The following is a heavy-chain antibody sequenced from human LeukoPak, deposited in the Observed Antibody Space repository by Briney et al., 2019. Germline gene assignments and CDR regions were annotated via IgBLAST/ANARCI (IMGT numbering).Heavy chain of an antibody. Sequence: GESLKISCKGSEYSFTSYWIGWVRQMPGKGLEWMGIIYPRHSDTRYSPSFQGQVTISADKSISTASLQWSSLKASDTAMYYCARTYYYGPGSYPFDYWGQGTLVTVSS. V-gene: IGHV5-51*01. CDR3: ARTYYYGPGSYPFDY. CDR2: IYPRHSDT. D-gene: IGHD3-10*01. CDR1: EYSFTSYW. J-gene: IGHJ4*02.